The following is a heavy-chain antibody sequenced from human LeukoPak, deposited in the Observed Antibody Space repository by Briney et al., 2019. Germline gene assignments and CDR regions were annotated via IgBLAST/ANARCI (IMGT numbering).Heavy chain of an antibody. V-gene: IGHV3-23*01. CDR1: GFTFSSYA. J-gene: IGHJ4*02. CDR2: ISGSAYST. D-gene: IGHD6-13*01. Sequence: GSLRLSCAASGFTFSSYAMSWVRQAPGKGLEWVSTISGSAYSTYYADSVKGRFTISRDNSKNTLFLQMNSLRAEDKAVYYCAKATYSSSWNLYFDYWGQGTLVTVSS. CDR3: AKATYSSSWNLYFDY.